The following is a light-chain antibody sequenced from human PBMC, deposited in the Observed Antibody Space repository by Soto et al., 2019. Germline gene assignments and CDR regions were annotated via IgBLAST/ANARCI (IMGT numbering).Light chain of an antibody. J-gene: IGLJ3*02. CDR3: CSYAGSNTWV. Sequence: QSALTQPASVSGSPGQSITISCTGSTSDVGTYDLVSWYQQHPGKAPKLMIYEDTKRPSGVSSRFSASTSANTASLTISGLHAEDEADYFCCSYAGSNTWVFGGGTKLTVL. CDR2: EDT. V-gene: IGLV2-23*01. CDR1: TSDVGTYDL.